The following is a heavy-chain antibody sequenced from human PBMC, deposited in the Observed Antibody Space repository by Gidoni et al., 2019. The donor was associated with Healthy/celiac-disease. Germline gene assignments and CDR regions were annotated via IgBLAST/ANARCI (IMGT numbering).Heavy chain of an antibody. Sequence: QVQLVQSGAEVKKPGASVKVSCTASGYTFTSYYMHWVRQAPGQGLEWMGIINPSGGSTSYAQKFQGRVTMTRDTSTSTVYMELSSLRSEDTAVYYCARDVPLYDRIYYYGMDVWGQGTTVTVSS. CDR2: INPSGGST. V-gene: IGHV1-46*01. CDR3: ARDVPLYDRIYYYGMDV. J-gene: IGHJ6*02. CDR1: GYTFTSYY. D-gene: IGHD5-12*01.